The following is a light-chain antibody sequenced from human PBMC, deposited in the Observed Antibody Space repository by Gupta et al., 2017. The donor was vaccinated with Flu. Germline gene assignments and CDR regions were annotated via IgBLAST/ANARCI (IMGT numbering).Light chain of an antibody. CDR2: KAS. V-gene: IGKV1-5*03. CDR3: QQYNTFSWT. J-gene: IGKJ1*01. CDR1: QNIGSW. Sequence: GDEVTITCRASQNIGSWLASYQQKPGKAPKLLIYKASDLEKGVPSRFSGSGSGTEFTLTISSLQPEDFATYCCQQYNTFSWTFGPGTKVEI.